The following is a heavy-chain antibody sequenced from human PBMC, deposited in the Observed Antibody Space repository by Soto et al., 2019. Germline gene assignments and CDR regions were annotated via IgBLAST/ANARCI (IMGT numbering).Heavy chain of an antibody. J-gene: IGHJ4*02. CDR2: IYYSET. CDR3: VHSAHSGSRGYWYYFDY. Sequence: SETLSLTCTVSGGSISSGGYCWDWIRQPPGKGLEWIGSIYYSETYFNPSLKSRLTITKDTSKNQVVLTMTNMDPVDTATYYCVHSAHSGSRGYWYYFDYWGQGTLVTAPQ. CDR1: GGSISSGGYC. V-gene: IGHV4-39*06. D-gene: IGHD3-22*01.